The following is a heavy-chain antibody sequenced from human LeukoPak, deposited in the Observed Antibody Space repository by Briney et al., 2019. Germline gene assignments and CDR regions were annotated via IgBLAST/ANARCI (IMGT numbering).Heavy chain of an antibody. CDR2: IYYSGTT. CDR3: AKGGSYWYFDL. D-gene: IGHD1-26*01. Sequence: PSQTLSLTCTVSGGSISSYYCSWIRQPPGKGLEWIGYIYYSGTTNYNPSLKSRVTISVDTSKNQFSLKLSSVTAADTAVYYCAKGGSYWYFDLWGRGTLVTVSS. V-gene: IGHV4-59*01. CDR1: GGSISSYY. J-gene: IGHJ2*01.